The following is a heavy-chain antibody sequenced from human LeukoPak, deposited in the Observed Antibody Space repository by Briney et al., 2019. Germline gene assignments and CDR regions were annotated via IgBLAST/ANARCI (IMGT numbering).Heavy chain of an antibody. D-gene: IGHD6-19*01. J-gene: IGHJ3*02. V-gene: IGHV3-11*01. Sequence: GGSLRLSCAASGFTVSTNYMNWVRQAPGKGLEWVSYISSSGSTIYYADSVKGRFTISRDNAKNSLYLQMNSLKAEDTAVYYCARDGSVAGLRNAFDIWGQGTMVTVSS. CDR3: ARDGSVAGLRNAFDI. CDR1: GFTVSTNY. CDR2: ISSSGSTI.